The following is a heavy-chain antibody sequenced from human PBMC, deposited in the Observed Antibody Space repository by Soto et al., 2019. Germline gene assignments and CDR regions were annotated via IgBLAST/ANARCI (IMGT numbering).Heavy chain of an antibody. D-gene: IGHD4-4*01. CDR3: ARGAPDERGNYYFDY. J-gene: IGHJ4*02. V-gene: IGHV4-31*03. CDR2: IYYSGST. CDR1: GGSISSGGYY. Sequence: SETLSLTCTVSGGSISSGGYYWSWIRQHPGKGLEWIGYIYYSGSTYYNPSLKRRVTISVDTSKNQFSLKLSYVTAEDTAVYYCARGAPDERGNYYFDYWGQGTLVTVAS.